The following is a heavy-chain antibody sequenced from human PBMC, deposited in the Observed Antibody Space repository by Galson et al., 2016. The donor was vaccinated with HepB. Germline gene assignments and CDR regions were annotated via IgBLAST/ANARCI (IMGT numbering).Heavy chain of an antibody. V-gene: IGHV3-23*01. CDR2: ISGSGGST. Sequence: SLRLSCAASGFTFNNYATSWVRQAPGKGLEWVSGISGSGGSTYYAHSVKGRFTISRDNSKNTLYLQMNSLRTEDTAVYYCAKDSDYDFWSGSQAWGQGTLVTVSS. CDR1: GFTFNNYA. CDR3: AKDSDYDFWSGSQA. J-gene: IGHJ4*02. D-gene: IGHD3-3*01.